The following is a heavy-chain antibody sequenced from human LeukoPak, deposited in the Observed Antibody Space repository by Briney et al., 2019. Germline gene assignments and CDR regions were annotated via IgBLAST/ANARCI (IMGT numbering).Heavy chain of an antibody. D-gene: IGHD4-17*01. Sequence: PGGSLGLSCAASGFTFSGYGMHWVRQAPGKGLEWVAVILYDGGNKYYADSVKGRFTISRDNSKNTLYLQMNSLRAEDTAVYFCAGYDFGDLGPLKYWGQGTLVSVSS. J-gene: IGHJ4*02. CDR2: ILYDGGNK. V-gene: IGHV3-30*03. CDR1: GFTFSGYG. CDR3: AGYDFGDLGPLKY.